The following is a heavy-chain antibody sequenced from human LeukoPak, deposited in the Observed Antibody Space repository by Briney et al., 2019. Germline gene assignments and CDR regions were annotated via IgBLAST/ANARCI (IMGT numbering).Heavy chain of an antibody. V-gene: IGHV4-4*07. CDR2: IYTSGST. J-gene: IGHJ5*02. CDR3: SRDGSFHSYPLLAGSAP. Sequence: SETLSLTCTVSGGSISSYYWSWIRQPAGKGLEWIGRIYTSGSTNYNPSLKSRVTMSVDTSKNQFSLKLSSVTAADTAVYYCSRDGSFHSYPLLAGSAPGARAPLVPVS. D-gene: IGHD5-18*01. CDR1: GGSISSYY.